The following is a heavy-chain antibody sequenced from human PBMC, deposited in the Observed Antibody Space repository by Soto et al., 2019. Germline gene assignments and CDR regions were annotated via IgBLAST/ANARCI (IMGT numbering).Heavy chain of an antibody. CDR3: VRENWNYDYYYGMDV. J-gene: IGHJ6*02. CDR2: ISAYNDNT. V-gene: IGHV1-18*04. CDR1: GYAFTSFG. Sequence: GASVKVSCKASGYAFTSFGITWVRHAPGQGLEWMGWISAYNDNTNYAQKFQDRVTMTTDTSPSTAYMELRSLRSDDTAVYYCVRENWNYDYYYGMDVWGQGTTVTVSS. D-gene: IGHD1-1*01.